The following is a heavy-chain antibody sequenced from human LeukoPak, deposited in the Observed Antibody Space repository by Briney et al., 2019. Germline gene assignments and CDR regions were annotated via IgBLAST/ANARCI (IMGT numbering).Heavy chain of an antibody. CDR1: GFTFSTYA. CDR2: ISGSGSTT. D-gene: IGHD3-3*01. J-gene: IGHJ4*02. V-gene: IGHV3-23*01. CDR3: AKDGGY. Sequence: GGSLSLSCAASGFTFSTYAMTWVRRAPGKGLEWVSAISGSGSTTYYADSVKGRFTISRDNSKNTLYVQMNSLRAGDTAVYYCAKDGGYWGQGTLVTVSS.